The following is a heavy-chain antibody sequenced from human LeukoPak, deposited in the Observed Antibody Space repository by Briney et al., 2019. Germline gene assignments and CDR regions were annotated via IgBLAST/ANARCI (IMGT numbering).Heavy chain of an antibody. Sequence: PGGSLRLSCAASGFTFSSYGMHWVRQAPGKGLEWVAVISYDGSNKYYADSVKGRFTISRDNSKNTLYRQMNSLRAEDTAVYYCAKDFTSGWTADLFDYWGQGTLVTVSS. J-gene: IGHJ4*02. CDR1: GFTFSSYG. V-gene: IGHV3-30*18. CDR3: AKDFTSGWTADLFDY. D-gene: IGHD6-19*01. CDR2: ISYDGSNK.